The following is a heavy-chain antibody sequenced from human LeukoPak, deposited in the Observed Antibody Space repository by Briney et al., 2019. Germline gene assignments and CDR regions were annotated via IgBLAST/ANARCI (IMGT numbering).Heavy chain of an antibody. Sequence: TGGSLRHSCAASGFTFSSSGMHWVRQAPGKGLERVAVIWYDGSNKYYADSVKGRFTISKDNSKNTLYLQMNSLRAEDTAVYYCARGTTVYYYYYYMDVGGKGATVTVSS. CDR1: GFTFSSSG. D-gene: IGHD1-14*01. J-gene: IGHJ6*03. CDR2: IWYDGSNK. V-gene: IGHV3-33*01. CDR3: ARGTTVYYYYYYMDV.